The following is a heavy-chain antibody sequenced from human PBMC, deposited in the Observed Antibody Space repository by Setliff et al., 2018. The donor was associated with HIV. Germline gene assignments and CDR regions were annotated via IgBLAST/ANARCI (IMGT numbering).Heavy chain of an antibody. CDR3: ARGRDKYGPIDY. D-gene: IGHD3-10*01. J-gene: IGHJ4*02. Sequence: SETLSLTCTVSGGSISSSYWTWTRQPPGKGLEWIGNIHYSGSTNYNPSLKSRVTISVDTSRSQFSLKLSSVAAADTAVYYCARGRDKYGPIDYWGQGTLVTVSS. V-gene: IGHV4-59*01. CDR1: GGSISSSY. CDR2: IHYSGST.